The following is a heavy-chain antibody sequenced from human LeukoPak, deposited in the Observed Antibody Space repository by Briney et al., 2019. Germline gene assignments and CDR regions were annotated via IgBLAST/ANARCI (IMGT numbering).Heavy chain of an antibody. V-gene: IGHV3-21*01. D-gene: IGHD6-6*01. J-gene: IGHJ3*02. CDR3: ARSSDDAFDI. CDR1: GFTFSSYS. CDR2: ISSSSSYI. Sequence: PGGSLRLSCAASGFTFSSYSMNWVRQAPGKGLEWVSSISSSSSYIYYADSVKGQFTISRDNAKNSLYLQMNSLRAEDTAVYYCARSSDDAFDIWGQGTMVTVSS.